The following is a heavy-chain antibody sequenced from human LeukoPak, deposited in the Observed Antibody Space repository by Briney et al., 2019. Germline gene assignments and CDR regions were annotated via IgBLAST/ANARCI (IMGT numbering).Heavy chain of an antibody. CDR1: GGTFSSYA. J-gene: IGHJ4*02. Sequence: GASVKVSCKASGGTFSSYAISWVRQAPGKGLEWMGGIIPIFGTANYAQKFQGRVTITADESTSTAYMELSSLRSEDTAVYFCVREREREGTNSSRMFDYWGQGTLVTVSS. CDR2: IIPIFGTA. V-gene: IGHV1-69*13. D-gene: IGHD6-13*01. CDR3: VREREREGTNSSRMFDY.